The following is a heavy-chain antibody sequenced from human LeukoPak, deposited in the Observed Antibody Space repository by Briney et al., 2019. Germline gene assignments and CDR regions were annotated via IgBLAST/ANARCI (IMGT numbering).Heavy chain of an antibody. CDR1: GYTFTRSW. J-gene: IGHJ4*02. CDR3: ARLDRDTAMVGDY. V-gene: IGHV5-51*01. Sequence: GESLKISCQGSGYTFTRSWIGWVRQMPGKGLEWMGIIYPGDSDTRYSPSFQGQVTISADKSISTAYLQWSSLKASDTAMYYCARLDRDTAMVGDYWGQGTLVTVSS. CDR2: IYPGDSDT. D-gene: IGHD5-18*01.